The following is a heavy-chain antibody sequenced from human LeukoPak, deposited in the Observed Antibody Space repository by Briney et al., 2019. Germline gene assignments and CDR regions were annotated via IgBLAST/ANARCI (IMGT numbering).Heavy chain of an antibody. V-gene: IGHV1-2*02. CDR2: IRPTDGAT. D-gene: IGHD1-26*01. CDR1: GYIFTDHF. J-gene: IGHJ4*02. CDR3: ARGRYRYSYDY. Sequence: ASVKVSCKASGYIFTDHFFHWVRQPPGQGLEWMGWIRPTDGATKVAQKFQGRVTLTRDTSISTVYMEMSGLRFDDTAMYYCARGRYRYSYDYWGQGTLVTVSS.